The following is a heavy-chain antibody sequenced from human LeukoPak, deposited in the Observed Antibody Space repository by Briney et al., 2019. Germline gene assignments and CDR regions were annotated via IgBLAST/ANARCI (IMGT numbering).Heavy chain of an antibody. D-gene: IGHD6-19*01. V-gene: IGHV3-30-3*01. Sequence: PGGSLRLSCAASGFTFSSYAMHWVRQAPGKGLEWVAVISYDGSNKYYADSVKGRFTISRDNAKNSLYLQMNSLRAEDTAVYYCARVRTFDGWYKGYYFDYWGQGTLVTVSS. J-gene: IGHJ4*02. CDR2: ISYDGSNK. CDR1: GFTFSSYA. CDR3: ARVRTFDGWYKGYYFDY.